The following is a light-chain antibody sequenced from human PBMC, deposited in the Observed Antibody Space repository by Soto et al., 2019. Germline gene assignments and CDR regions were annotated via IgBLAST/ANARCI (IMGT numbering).Light chain of an antibody. J-gene: IGKJ5*01. CDR2: GAS. CDR1: QTISSW. V-gene: IGKV1-5*01. CDR3: QQLNSYPIT. Sequence: IQIAPSPFTLSASVVDRVTITCRASQTISSWLAWYQQKPGKAPKLLIYGASKLQSGVPSRFSGSGSGAEFTLTISSLQPEDFATYYCQQLNSYPITFGQGTRLEIK.